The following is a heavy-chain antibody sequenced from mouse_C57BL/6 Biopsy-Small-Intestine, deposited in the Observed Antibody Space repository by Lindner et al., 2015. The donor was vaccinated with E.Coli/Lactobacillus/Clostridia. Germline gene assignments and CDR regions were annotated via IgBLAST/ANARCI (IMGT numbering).Heavy chain of an antibody. V-gene: IGHV1-47*01. J-gene: IGHJ4*01. CDR1: GYTFTTYP. Sequence: VQLQESGAELVKPGASVRMSCKASGYTFTTYPIEWMKQNHGKSLEWIGNFHPYNDDVNYNKEFKVKATLTVEKSSSTVYLELSRLTSDDSAVYYCARRSNFDYAMDYWGQGTSVTVSS. CDR2: FHPYNDDV. CDR3: ARRSNFDYAMDY. D-gene: IGHD2-5*01.